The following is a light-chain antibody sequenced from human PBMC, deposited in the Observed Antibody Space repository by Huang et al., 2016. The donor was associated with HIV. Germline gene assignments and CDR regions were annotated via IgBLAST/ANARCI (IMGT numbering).Light chain of an antibody. Sequence: EIVLTQSPGTLSLSPGERATLSCRASQIITSSYLAGYQQKPGQAPRLLIYRASSRAGGVPDRFSGSGSGTDFTLTISRLEAEDLAVYYCQQYDSSPLTFGGGTKVELK. CDR3: QQYDSSPLT. J-gene: IGKJ4*01. CDR2: RAS. CDR1: QIITSSY. V-gene: IGKV3-20*01.